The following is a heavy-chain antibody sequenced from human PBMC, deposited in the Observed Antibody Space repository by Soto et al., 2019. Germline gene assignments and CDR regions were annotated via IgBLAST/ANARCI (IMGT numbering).Heavy chain of an antibody. CDR2: MNHSGST. CDR3: ARGLAVYCTKGLCPYGYYYYYYMDV. Sequence: QVQLQQWGAGLLKPSETLSLTCAVYGGSFSGYYWSWIRQPPGKGREWIGEMNHSGSTNYNPSLKSRVTISVEPSKNQFSLKLSSVNAADTAVYYCARGLAVYCTKGLCPYGYYYYYYMDVWGKGTTVTVSS. CDR1: GGSFSGYY. J-gene: IGHJ6*03. V-gene: IGHV4-34*01. D-gene: IGHD2-8*01.